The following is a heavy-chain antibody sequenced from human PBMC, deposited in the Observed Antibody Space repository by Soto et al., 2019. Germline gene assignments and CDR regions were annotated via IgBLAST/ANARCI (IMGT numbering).Heavy chain of an antibody. Sequence: VKASCKASGGTFSSYAISWVRQAPGQGLEWMGGIIPIFGTANYAQKFQGRVTITADESTSTAYMELSSLRSEDTAVYYCARGPFIIAAAGAGYYFDYWGQRTLVTVSS. CDR2: IIPIFGTA. CDR1: GGTFSSYA. D-gene: IGHD6-13*01. CDR3: ARGPFIIAAAGAGYYFDY. J-gene: IGHJ4*02. V-gene: IGHV1-69*01.